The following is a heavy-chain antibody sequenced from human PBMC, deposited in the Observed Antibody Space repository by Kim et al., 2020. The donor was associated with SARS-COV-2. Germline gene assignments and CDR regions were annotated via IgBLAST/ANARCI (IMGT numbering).Heavy chain of an antibody. Sequence: GGSLRLSCAASGFTFSSYSMNWVRQAPGKGLEWVSSISSSSSYIYYADSVKGRFTISRDNAKNSLYLQMNSLRAEDTAVYYCARGVGGDSSGYYNEGCFYTWGQGNLVTVSS. J-gene: IGHJ5*02. CDR1: GFTFSSYS. CDR2: ISSSSSYI. CDR3: ARGVGGDSSGYYNEGCFYT. V-gene: IGHV3-21*01. D-gene: IGHD3-22*01.